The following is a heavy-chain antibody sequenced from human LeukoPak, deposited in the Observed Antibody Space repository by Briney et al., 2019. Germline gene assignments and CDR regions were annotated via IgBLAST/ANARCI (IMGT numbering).Heavy chain of an antibody. CDR1: GFTFSSYA. CDR3: ARGNLVNDFWSGYTIGY. J-gene: IGHJ4*02. Sequence: QPGGSLRLSCAASGFTFSSYAMHWVRQAPGKGLEWVAVISYDGSNEYYADSVKGRFTISRDNSKNTLYLQMNSLRAEDTAVYYCARGNLVNDFWSGYTIGYWGQGTLVTVSS. V-gene: IGHV3-30-3*01. D-gene: IGHD3-3*01. CDR2: ISYDGSNE.